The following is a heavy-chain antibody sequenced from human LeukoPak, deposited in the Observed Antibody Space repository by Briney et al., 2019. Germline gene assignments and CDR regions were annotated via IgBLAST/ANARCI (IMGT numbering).Heavy chain of an antibody. V-gene: IGHV3-53*01. J-gene: IGHJ4*02. CDR2: IANDGRT. D-gene: IGHD6-19*01. Sequence: PGGSLRLSCPASGLTVISNYMSWVRQPPGKGLDSVSVIANDGRTYYANSVKGRFTISRDISKNMVYLQMNSLRADDTAVYYCARDDTSGGYYEFGYWGQGTLVTVSS. CDR3: ARDDTSGGYYEFGY. CDR1: GLTVISNY.